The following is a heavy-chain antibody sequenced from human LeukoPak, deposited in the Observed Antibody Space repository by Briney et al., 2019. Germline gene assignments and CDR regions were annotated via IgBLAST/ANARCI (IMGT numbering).Heavy chain of an antibody. V-gene: IGHV4-4*02. CDR1: GGSISSSNW. CDR2: IYHSGST. J-gene: IGHJ4*02. CDR3: ARGGTYYYDSSGYYPPGY. D-gene: IGHD3-22*01. Sequence: PSGTLSLTCAVSGGSISSSNWWSWVRAPPGKGLEWIGEIYHSGSTNYNPSLKSRVTISVDTSKNQFSLKLSSVTAADTAVYYCARGGTYYYDSSGYYPPGYWGQGTLVTVSS.